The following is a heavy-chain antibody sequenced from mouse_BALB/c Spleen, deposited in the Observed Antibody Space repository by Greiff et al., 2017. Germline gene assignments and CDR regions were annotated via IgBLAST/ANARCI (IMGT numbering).Heavy chain of an antibody. CDR2: ISYDGSN. CDR1: GYSITSGYY. D-gene: IGHD1-2*01. Sequence: VQLKESGPGLVKPSQSLSLTCSVTGYSITSGYYWNWIRQFPGNKLEWMGYISYDGSNNYNPSLKNRISITRDTSKNQFFLKLNSVTTEDTATYYCARELRLRYAMDYWGQGTSVTVSS. CDR3: ARELRLRYAMDY. V-gene: IGHV3-6*02. J-gene: IGHJ4*01.